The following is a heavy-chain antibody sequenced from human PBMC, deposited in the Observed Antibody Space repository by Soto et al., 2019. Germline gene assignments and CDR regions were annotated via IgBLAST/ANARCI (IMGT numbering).Heavy chain of an antibody. Sequence: GASVKVSCKASGGTFSSYTISWVRQAPGQGLEWMGRIIPILGIANYAQKFQGRVTITADKSTSTAYMELSSLRSEDTAVYYCARVWYAAGTTYYYYGMDVWGQGTTVTVSS. CDR3: ARVWYAAGTTYYYYGMDV. CDR1: GGTFSSYT. CDR2: IIPILGIA. D-gene: IGHD1-7*01. J-gene: IGHJ6*02. V-gene: IGHV1-69*02.